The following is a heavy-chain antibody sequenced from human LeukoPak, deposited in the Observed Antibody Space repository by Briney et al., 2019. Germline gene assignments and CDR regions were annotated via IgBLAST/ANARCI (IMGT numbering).Heavy chain of an antibody. J-gene: IGHJ4*02. CDR2: IYYSGST. V-gene: IGHV4-59*01. CDR1: GGSISSYY. D-gene: IGHD3-10*01. Sequence: SETLSLTCTVSGGSISSYYWSWIRQPPGKGLEWIGYIYYSGSTNYNPSLKGRVTISVDTSKNQFSLKLSSVTAADTAVYYCARDYYGSGSYFPIWGQGTLVTVSS. CDR3: ARDYYGSGSYFPI.